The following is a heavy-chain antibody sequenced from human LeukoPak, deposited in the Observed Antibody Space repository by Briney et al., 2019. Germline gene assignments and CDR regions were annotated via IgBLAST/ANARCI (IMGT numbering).Heavy chain of an antibody. CDR1: GASINSRGYY. D-gene: IGHD3/OR15-3a*01. Sequence: SQTLSLTCSVSGASINSRGYYWSWIRQPPGKGLEWIGYTSGSISDNPSLKSRVAVSVDPSQNQVSLSLTSVTAADTAVYYCARVLAIFGLDTTDFYMDVWGKGTTVTVSS. V-gene: IGHV4-61*08. CDR2: TSGSI. CDR3: ARVLAIFGLDTTDFYMDV. J-gene: IGHJ6*03.